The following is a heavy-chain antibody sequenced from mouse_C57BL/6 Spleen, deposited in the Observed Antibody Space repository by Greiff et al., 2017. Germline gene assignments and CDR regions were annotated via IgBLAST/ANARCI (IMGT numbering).Heavy chain of an antibody. CDR1: GYSITSGYY. CDR2: ISYDGSN. Sequence: EVKLQESGPGLVKPSQSLSLTCSVTGYSITSGYYWNWIRQFPGNKLEWMGYISYDGSNNYNPSLKNRISITRDTSKNQFFLKLNSVTTEDTATYYCARANWDVAWFAYWGQGTLVTVSA. CDR3: ARANWDVAWFAY. J-gene: IGHJ3*01. V-gene: IGHV3-6*01. D-gene: IGHD4-1*01.